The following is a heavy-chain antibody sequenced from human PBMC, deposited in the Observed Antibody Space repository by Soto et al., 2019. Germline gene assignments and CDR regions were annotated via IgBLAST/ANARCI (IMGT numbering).Heavy chain of an antibody. J-gene: IGHJ6*02. V-gene: IGHV3-21*06. CDR2: ISSGSSDK. D-gene: IGHD2-2*01. CDR1: GFTFTSST. CDR3: VRLDCSGTSCYFYGLDV. Sequence: GVMRLSCAASGFTFTSSTMRWVRQAPGKGLEWVSSISSGSSDKYYADSVRGRFTISRDDAKNSVYLQMKGLRAEDSAVYYCVRLDCSGTSCYFYGLDVWGQGTTVTVSS.